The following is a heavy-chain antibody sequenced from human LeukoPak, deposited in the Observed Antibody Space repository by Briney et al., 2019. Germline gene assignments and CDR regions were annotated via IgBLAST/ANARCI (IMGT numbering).Heavy chain of an antibody. D-gene: IGHD3-9*01. CDR1: LGTFGSYA. J-gene: IGHJ4*02. Sequence: GASVKVSCKASLGTFGSYAISWVRQAPGQGLEWMGEIIPIFGTANYAQKFQGRVTITADEPTSTAYMELSSLRSEDTAVYYCARGGYYDISYLDYWGQGTLVTVSS. CDR2: IIPIFGTA. V-gene: IGHV1-69*01. CDR3: ARGGYYDISYLDY.